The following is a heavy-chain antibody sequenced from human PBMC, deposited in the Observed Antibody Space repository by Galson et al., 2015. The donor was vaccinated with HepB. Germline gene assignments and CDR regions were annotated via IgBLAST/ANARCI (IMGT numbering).Heavy chain of an antibody. CDR2: IYYSGST. V-gene: IGHV4-39*01. J-gene: IGHJ3*02. D-gene: IGHD3-22*01. Sequence: TLSLTCTVSGGSISSSSYYWGWIRQPPGKGLEWIGSIYYSGSTYYNPSLKSRATISVDTSKNQFSLKLSSVTAADTTVYYCARQYYYDSSGYLDAFDIWGQGTMDTVSS. CDR1: GGSISSSSYY. CDR3: ARQYYYDSSGYLDAFDI.